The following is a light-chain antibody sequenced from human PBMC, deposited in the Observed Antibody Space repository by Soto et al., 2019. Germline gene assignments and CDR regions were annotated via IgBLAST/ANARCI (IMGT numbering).Light chain of an antibody. CDR2: GAS. Sequence: EIVLTQSPGTLSLSPGERATLPCRASQSVNRYLAWYQQKPGQAPRLLIYGASSRATGIPDRFSGSGSGTVFTLTISRLEPEDFAVYYCQQYDSSPLTFGGGTKVEIK. J-gene: IGKJ4*01. V-gene: IGKV3-20*01. CDR3: QQYDSSPLT. CDR1: QSVNRY.